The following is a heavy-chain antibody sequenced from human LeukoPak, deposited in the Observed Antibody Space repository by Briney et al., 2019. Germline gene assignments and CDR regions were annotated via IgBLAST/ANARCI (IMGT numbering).Heavy chain of an antibody. Sequence: GSLRLSCAASGFTFSSYGMHWVRQAPGKGLEWVAVISYDGSNKYYADSVKGRFTISRDNSKNTLYLQMNSLRAEDTAVYYCAKTYSSSWSIFDYWGQGTLVTVSS. CDR3: AKTYSSSWSIFDY. J-gene: IGHJ4*02. V-gene: IGHV3-30*18. CDR1: GFTFSSYG. CDR2: ISYDGSNK. D-gene: IGHD6-13*01.